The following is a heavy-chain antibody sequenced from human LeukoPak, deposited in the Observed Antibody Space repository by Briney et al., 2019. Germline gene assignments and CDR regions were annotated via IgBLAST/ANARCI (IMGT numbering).Heavy chain of an antibody. CDR3: TRVAAAKYNWFDP. Sequence: PGGSLKLSCAASGFTFSGSAMHWVRQASGKGPEWVGRIRSKANSYATAYAASVKGRFTISRDDSKNTAYLQMNSLKTEDTAVYYCTRVAAAKYNWFDPWGQGTLVTVSS. D-gene: IGHD6-13*01. CDR1: GFTFSGSA. CDR2: IRSKANSYAT. J-gene: IGHJ5*02. V-gene: IGHV3-73*01.